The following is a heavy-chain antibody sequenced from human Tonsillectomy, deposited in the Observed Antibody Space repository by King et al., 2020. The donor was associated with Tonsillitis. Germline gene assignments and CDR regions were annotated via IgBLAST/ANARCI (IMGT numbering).Heavy chain of an antibody. J-gene: IGHJ1*01. V-gene: IGHV3-73*02. D-gene: IGHD2-2*01. CDR3: TSSLVVPAAISQR. CDR2: IKSKPNSYAT. CDR1: GFTFSAST. Sequence: VQLVESGGGLVQPGGSLKLSCAASGFTFSASTMHWVRQASGKGLEWVGRIKSKPNSYATAYAASVKGRFTVSRDDSKNTAYLQMKCLKTEDTAVYYCTSSLVVPAAISQRWGQGTLVTVSS.